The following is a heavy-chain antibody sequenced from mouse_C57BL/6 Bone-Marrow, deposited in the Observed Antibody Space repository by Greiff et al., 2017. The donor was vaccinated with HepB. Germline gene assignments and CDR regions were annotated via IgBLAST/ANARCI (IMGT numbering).Heavy chain of an antibody. V-gene: IGHV5-6*01. CDR2: ISSGGSYT. Sequence: EVHLVESGGDLVKPGGSLKLSCAASGFTFSSYGMSWVRQTPDKRLEWVATISSGGSYTYYPDSVKGRFTISRDNAKNTLYLQMSSLKSEDTAMYYCARRPNYAMDYWGQGTSVTVSS. CDR1: GFTFSSYG. CDR3: ARRPNYAMDY. J-gene: IGHJ4*01.